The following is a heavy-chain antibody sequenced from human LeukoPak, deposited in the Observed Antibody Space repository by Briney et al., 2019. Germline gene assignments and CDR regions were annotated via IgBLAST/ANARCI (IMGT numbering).Heavy chain of an antibody. J-gene: IGHJ4*02. Sequence: ASVKVSCKASGYTFTSYYMHWVRQASGQGLEWMGIINPSGGSTSYAQKFQGRVTMTRDTSTSTVYMELSSLRSEDTAVYYCARHGYAEYYFDYWGQGTLVTVSS. D-gene: IGHD5-18*01. CDR2: INPSGGST. CDR3: ARHGYAEYYFDY. V-gene: IGHV1-46*01. CDR1: GYTFTSYY.